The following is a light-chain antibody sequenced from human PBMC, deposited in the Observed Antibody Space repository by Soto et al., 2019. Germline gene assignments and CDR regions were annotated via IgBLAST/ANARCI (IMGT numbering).Light chain of an antibody. Sequence: QSVLTQPASVSGSPGQSITISCTGTSSDVGGYKYVSWYQQHPDKAPKLIIFEVSNRPSGISSRFSGSKCGNTASLTISGLQAEDEADYYCASYTSSSTSVIFGRGTKLTVL. CDR2: EVS. CDR1: SSDVGGYKY. CDR3: ASYTSSSTSVI. J-gene: IGLJ2*01. V-gene: IGLV2-14*01.